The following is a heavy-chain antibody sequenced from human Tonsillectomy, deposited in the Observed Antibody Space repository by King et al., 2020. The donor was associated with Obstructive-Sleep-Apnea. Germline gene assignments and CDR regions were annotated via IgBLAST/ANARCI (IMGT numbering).Heavy chain of an antibody. Sequence: LQLQESGSGLVKPSQTLSLTCVVSGGSISSGGYAWNWIRQPPGKGLEWIGYIYSSGSMYSNPSLKSRVPISVDSSKNHFSLRLSSVTAADTAVYYCARGTGYYSNPLEFWGQGILVTVSS. V-gene: IGHV4-30-2*01. J-gene: IGHJ4*02. CDR1: GGSISSGGYA. CDR2: IYSSGSM. CDR3: ARGTGYYSNPLEF. D-gene: IGHD3-3*01.